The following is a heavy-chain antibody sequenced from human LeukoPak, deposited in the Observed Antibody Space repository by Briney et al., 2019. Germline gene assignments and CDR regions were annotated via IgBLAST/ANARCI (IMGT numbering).Heavy chain of an antibody. J-gene: IGHJ4*01. Sequence: SETLSLTCTVSGASLSSSTHYWGWIRQPPGNGLEWIGTIYYSGSTYYNPSLKSRVTISVDRSKNQLSLKLSSVTAADTAVYFCARPPRYRSGWYFPFDFWGQGTLVTVSS. D-gene: IGHD6-19*01. CDR1: GASLSSSTHY. CDR3: ARPPRYRSGWYFPFDF. V-gene: IGHV4-39*01. CDR2: IYYSGST.